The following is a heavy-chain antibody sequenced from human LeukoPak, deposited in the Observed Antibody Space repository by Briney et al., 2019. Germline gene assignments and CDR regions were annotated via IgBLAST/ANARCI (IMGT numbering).Heavy chain of an antibody. V-gene: IGHV4-31*03. CDR3: ARDRKGYPLDY. J-gene: IGHJ4*02. D-gene: IGHD6-13*01. CDR2: IHYSGSP. Sequence: SETLSLTCTVSGGSISSGGYYWSWIRQHPGKDLEWIGYIHYSGSPYYNPSLRNRVTISLDTSKNQFSLKLSSVTAADTAVYYCARDRKGYPLDYWGQGTLVTVSS. CDR1: GGSISSGGYY.